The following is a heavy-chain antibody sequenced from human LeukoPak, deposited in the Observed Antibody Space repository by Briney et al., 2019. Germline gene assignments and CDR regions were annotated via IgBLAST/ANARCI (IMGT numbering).Heavy chain of an antibody. Sequence: GGSLRLSCAASGFIFSDHYMDWVRLAPGKGPEWVGRTRNKANSYITDYAASVKGRFTISRDDSKNSLYLQMNSLKTEDTAVYYCARLYGSGTSYNEDYWGRGTLVTVSS. CDR3: ARLYGSGTSYNEDY. V-gene: IGHV3-72*01. CDR2: TRNKANSYIT. CDR1: GFIFSDHY. J-gene: IGHJ4*02. D-gene: IGHD3-10*01.